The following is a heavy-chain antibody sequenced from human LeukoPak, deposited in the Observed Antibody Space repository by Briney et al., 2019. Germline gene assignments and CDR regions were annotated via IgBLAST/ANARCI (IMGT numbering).Heavy chain of an antibody. CDR1: GFTFDDYG. Sequence: AGGSLRLSCAASGFTFDDYGMNWVRQAPGKGLEWVSGINWNGGSTGYADSVKGRFIISRDNAKNSLYLQMNSLRAEDTALYYCAKDSGSSIASYYYMDVWGKGTTVTISS. V-gene: IGHV3-20*04. J-gene: IGHJ6*03. D-gene: IGHD2-21*01. CDR2: INWNGGST. CDR3: AKDSGSSIASYYYMDV.